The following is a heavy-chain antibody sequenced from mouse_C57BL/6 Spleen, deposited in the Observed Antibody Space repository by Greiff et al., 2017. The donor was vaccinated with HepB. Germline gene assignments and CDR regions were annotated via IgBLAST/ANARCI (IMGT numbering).Heavy chain of an antibody. D-gene: IGHD1-1*01. CDR3: ARRGYYDFDY. CDR1: GYTFTSYW. CDR2: IDPSDSYT. V-gene: IGHV1-69*01. Sequence: QVQLKQPGAELVMPGASVKLSCKASGYTFTSYWMHWVKQRPGQGLEWIGEIDPSDSYTNYNQKFKGKSTLTVDKSSSTAYMQLSSLTSEDSAVYYCARRGYYDFDYWGQGTTLTVSS. J-gene: IGHJ2*01.